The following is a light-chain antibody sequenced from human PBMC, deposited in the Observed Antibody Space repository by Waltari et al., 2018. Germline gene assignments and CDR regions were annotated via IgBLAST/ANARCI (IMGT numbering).Light chain of an antibody. CDR1: QNINTD. CDR3: QQYNTWPPLA. CDR2: DTS. V-gene: IGKV3-15*01. Sequence: VVLTQSPGTLSVSPGERVTLSCRASQNINTDLAWYQQKPGHHPRPLIYDTSTRATGLPARFSGSGSGTDFTLTISSLQSEDLAVYYCQQYNTWPPLAFGGGTKVEIK. J-gene: IGKJ4*01.